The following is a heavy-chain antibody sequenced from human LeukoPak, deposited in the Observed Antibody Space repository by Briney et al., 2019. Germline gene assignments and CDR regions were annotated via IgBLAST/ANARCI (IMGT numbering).Heavy chain of an antibody. D-gene: IGHD4-17*01. Sequence: SETLSLTCTASGGSISSYYWSWIRQPPGKGLEWMGYIYYSGSTNYNPSLKSRVTISVDTSKNQFSLKLSSVTAADTAVYYCARPDYGDSGAFDIWGQGKMVTVSS. V-gene: IGHV4-59*08. CDR2: IYYSGST. J-gene: IGHJ3*02. CDR3: ARPDYGDSGAFDI. CDR1: GGSISSYY.